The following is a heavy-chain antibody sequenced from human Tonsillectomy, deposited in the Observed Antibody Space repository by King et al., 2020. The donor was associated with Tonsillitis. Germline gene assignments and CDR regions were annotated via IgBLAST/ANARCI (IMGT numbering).Heavy chain of an antibody. D-gene: IGHD6-13*01. CDR3: AHRKNAAAAGTGAFDI. CDR1: GFSLSTSGVG. Sequence: VTLKESGPTLVKPTQTLTLTCTFSGFSLSTSGVGVGWIRQPPVKALEWLALIYWDDDKRYGPSLRSRVTIAKDTSKNQVVLTMTKMDPVDTGTYYCAHRKNAAAAGTGAFDIWGQGTVVTVSS. CDR2: IYWDDDK. V-gene: IGHV2-5*09. J-gene: IGHJ3*02.